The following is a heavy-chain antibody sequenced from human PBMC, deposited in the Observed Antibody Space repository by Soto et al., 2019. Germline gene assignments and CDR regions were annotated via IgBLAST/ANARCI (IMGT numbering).Heavy chain of an antibody. J-gene: IGHJ4*02. CDR2: LCSGRST. Sequence: XETGCLRRSGSGGSMRKREDCGGWIRQAPGKGLEWIGNLCSGRSTNYNPSLHSRVTVSADTSKNQISLKLSSVTAADTAVYYCARMDNGATYQIFDSWGQGTLVTVS. D-gene: IGHD2-8*01. V-gene: IGHV4-39*01. CDR3: ARMDNGATYQIFDS. CDR1: GGSMRKREDC.